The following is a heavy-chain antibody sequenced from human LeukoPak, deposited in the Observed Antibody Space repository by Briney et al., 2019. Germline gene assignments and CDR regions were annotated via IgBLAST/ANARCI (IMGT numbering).Heavy chain of an antibody. CDR2: FDPEDGET. V-gene: IGHV1-24*01. CDR3: ATEAFDEYSSSWNY. Sequence: ASVKVSCKVSGYNLNELSMHWVRQAPGKGREWMGGFDPEDGETIYAQKFQGRVTMTEDTSTDTAYMELSSLRSEDTAVYYCATEAFDEYSSSWNYWGQGTLVTVSS. D-gene: IGHD6-6*01. CDR1: GYNLNELS. J-gene: IGHJ4*02.